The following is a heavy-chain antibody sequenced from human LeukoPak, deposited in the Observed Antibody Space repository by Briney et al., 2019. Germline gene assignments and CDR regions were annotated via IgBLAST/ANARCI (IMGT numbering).Heavy chain of an antibody. Sequence: SETLFLTCTVSGGSVSSGGYYWSWLRQPPGKGLEWIGYIYYSGSTNYNPSLKSRVTISVDTSKNQFSLKLSSVTAADTAVYYCARGFGREYNFAKYWGQGTLVTVSS. V-gene: IGHV4-61*08. D-gene: IGHD3-10*01. CDR1: GGSVSSGGYY. J-gene: IGHJ4*02. CDR3: ARGFGREYNFAKY. CDR2: IYYSGST.